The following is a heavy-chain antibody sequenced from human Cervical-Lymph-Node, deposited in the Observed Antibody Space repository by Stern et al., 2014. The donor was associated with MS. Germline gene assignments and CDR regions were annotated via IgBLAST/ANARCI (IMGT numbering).Heavy chain of an antibody. CDR3: LGVGDAMHV. CDR2: ISFDGSNA. Sequence: VQLVESGGGVVQPGRSLRLSCAVSGFSLSSLGMHWVRQAPGKGLEWVAVISFDGSNARYGNTVKGRFSMSRDISNNTLYLQMNSLRPEDTALYYCLGVGDAMHVWGQGTTVIVSS. J-gene: IGHJ6*02. CDR1: GFSLSSLG. V-gene: IGHV3-30*03.